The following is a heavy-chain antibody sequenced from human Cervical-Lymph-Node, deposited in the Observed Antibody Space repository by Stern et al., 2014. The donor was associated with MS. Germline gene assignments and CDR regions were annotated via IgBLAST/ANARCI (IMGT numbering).Heavy chain of an antibody. Sequence: QVQLVQSGPVVKRPGSSVRVSCEASGVNFSSRRISWVRQAPGHGLEWMGSIILLLSTTDYAQKFQGRLAITADESTGTAYMGLSGLRPEDTAIYYCATDGEQTLGLADDWGQGTLVTVAS. CDR1: GVNFSSRR. V-gene: IGHV1-69*11. CDR2: IILLLSTT. CDR3: ATDGEQTLGLADD. J-gene: IGHJ4*02. D-gene: IGHD3-16*01.